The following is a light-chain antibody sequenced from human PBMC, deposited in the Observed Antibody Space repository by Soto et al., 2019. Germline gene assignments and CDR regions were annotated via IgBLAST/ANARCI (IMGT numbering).Light chain of an antibody. V-gene: IGKV1-5*03. CDR2: KAS. CDR1: QTISSW. J-gene: IGKJ1*01. CDR3: HHYNSYSES. Sequence: DIQMTQSPSTLSGSVGDRVTITCRASQTISSWLAWYQQKPGKAPKLLIYKASTVKSGVPSRFSGSGSGTEFTLTISSLQPDDFATYYCHHYNSYSESFGQGPKVEL.